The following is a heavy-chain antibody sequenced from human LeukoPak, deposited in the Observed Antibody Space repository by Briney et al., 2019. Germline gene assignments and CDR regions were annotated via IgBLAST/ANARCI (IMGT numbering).Heavy chain of an antibody. CDR2: INPNSGGT. J-gene: IGHJ4*02. CDR1: GGTFSSYA. Sequence: ASVKVSCKASGGTFSSYAISWVRQAPGQGLEWMGWINPNSGGTNYAQKFQGRVTMTRDTSISTAYMELSRLRSDDTAVYYCARPVEMATIWSLYFDYWGQGTLVTVSS. CDR3: ARPVEMATIWSLYFDY. D-gene: IGHD5-12*01. V-gene: IGHV1-2*02.